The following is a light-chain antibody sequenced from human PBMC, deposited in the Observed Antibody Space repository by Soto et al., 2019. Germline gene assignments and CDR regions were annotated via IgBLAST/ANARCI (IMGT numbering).Light chain of an antibody. V-gene: IGLV2-14*01. Sequence: QSVLTQPASVSGSPGQSMTISCTGTSSDVGGYNYVSWYQQHPGKAPKVMIYDVSNRPSGVSNRFSGSKSGNTASLTISGLQAEDEADYYCSSYTSSSTPVVFGGGTKLTVL. CDR1: SSDVGGYNY. J-gene: IGLJ2*01. CDR2: DVS. CDR3: SSYTSSSTPVV.